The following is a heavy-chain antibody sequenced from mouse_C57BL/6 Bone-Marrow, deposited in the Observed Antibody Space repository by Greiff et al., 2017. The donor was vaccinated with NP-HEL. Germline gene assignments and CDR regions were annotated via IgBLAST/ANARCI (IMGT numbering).Heavy chain of an antibody. V-gene: IGHV1-54*01. J-gene: IGHJ3*01. CDR3: ASDYGYEGFDY. CDR2: INPGSGGT. D-gene: IGHD2-2*01. CDR1: GYAFTNYL. Sequence: QVQLQQSGAELVRPGTSVKVSCKASGYAFTNYLIEWVKQRPGQGLEWIGVINPGSGGTNYNEKFKGKATLTADKSSSTAYMQLSSLTSEDSAVYFCASDYGYEGFDYWGQGTLVTVSA.